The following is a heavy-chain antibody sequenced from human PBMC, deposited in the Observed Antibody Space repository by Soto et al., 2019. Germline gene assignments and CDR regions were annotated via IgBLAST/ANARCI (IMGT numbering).Heavy chain of an antibody. J-gene: IGHJ4*02. CDR1: GYTFTSYG. V-gene: IGHV1-18*01. D-gene: IGHD3-9*01. Sequence: VSVKVSCKASGYTFTSYGISWVRQAPGQGLEWMGWISAYNGNTNYAQKLQGRVTMTTDTSTSTAYMELRSLRSDDTAVYYCTTARLYDILTGPLFEYFDYWGQGTLVTVSS. CDR2: ISAYNGNT. CDR3: TTARLYDILTGPLFEYFDY.